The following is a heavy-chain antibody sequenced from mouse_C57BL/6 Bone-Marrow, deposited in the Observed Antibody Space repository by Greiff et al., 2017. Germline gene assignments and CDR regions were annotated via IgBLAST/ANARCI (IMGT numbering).Heavy chain of an antibody. Sequence: EVQLVESGGDLVKPGGSLKLSCAASGFTFSSYGMSWVRQTPDKRLEWVATISSGGSYTYYPDSVKGRVTLSRANAKNTLYLQMRSLQSEDTAMDYCASLITAVVAKGFDYWGQGTTLTVSS. V-gene: IGHV5-6*01. CDR2: ISSGGSYT. D-gene: IGHD1-1*01. CDR1: GFTFSSYG. CDR3: ASLITAVVAKGFDY. J-gene: IGHJ2*01.